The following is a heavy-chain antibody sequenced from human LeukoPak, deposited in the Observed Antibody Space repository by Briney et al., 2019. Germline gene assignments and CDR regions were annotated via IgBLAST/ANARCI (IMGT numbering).Heavy chain of an antibody. V-gene: IGHV4-34*01. J-gene: IGHJ5*02. CDR3: ATRPDIAAAGPGWSDP. CDR1: GGSFSGYY. D-gene: IGHD6-13*01. Sequence: SETLSLTCAVYGGSFSGYYWSWIRQPPGKGLEWIGEINHSGSTNYNPSLKSRVTISVDTSKNQFSLKLSSVTAADTAVYYCATRPDIAAAGPGWSDPWGQGTLVTVSS. CDR2: INHSGST.